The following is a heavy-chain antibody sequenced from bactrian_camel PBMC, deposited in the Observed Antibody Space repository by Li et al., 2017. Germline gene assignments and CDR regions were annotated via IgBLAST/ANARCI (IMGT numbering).Heavy chain of an antibody. CDR3: AADPRDIAYGDLDTVCRYEH. J-gene: IGHJ4*01. CDR2: ISTGGGTT. CDR1: GNIEGSDC. D-gene: IGHD1*01. Sequence: HVQLVESGGASVQAGGSLTLSCAASGNIEGSDCIGWFRQGSGKPREGVAGISTGGGTTYYADSVKGRFTISHDNANDTVYLQMNSLKPEDTAVYLCAADPRDIAYGDLDTVCRYEHWGQGTQVTVS. V-gene: IGHV3S54*01.